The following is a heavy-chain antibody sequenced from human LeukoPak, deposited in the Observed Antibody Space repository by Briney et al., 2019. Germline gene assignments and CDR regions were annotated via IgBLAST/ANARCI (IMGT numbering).Heavy chain of an antibody. J-gene: IGHJ1*01. V-gene: IGHV3-7*05. D-gene: IGHD6-19*01. CDR2: INQDGSAK. CDR3: ARSGMAVAPTPWD. CDR1: GFTFSDFW. Sequence: PGGSLRLSCAASGFTFSDFWMTWVRQAPGRGLEWVAHINQDGSAKYSVDSVRGRFTISRDNVKNSLFLQLNILRAEDTAVYYCARSGMAVAPTPWDWGQGTLVTVSS.